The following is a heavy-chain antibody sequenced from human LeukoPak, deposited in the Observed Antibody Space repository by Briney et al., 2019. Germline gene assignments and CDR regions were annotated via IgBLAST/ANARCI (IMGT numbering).Heavy chain of an antibody. J-gene: IGHJ6*03. CDR2: IYYSGST. V-gene: IGHV4-59*01. D-gene: IGHD5-18*01. CDR3: ARDVRGYSYGSEYHYYMDV. CDR1: GGSFSGYY. Sequence: SETLSLTCAVYGGSFSGYYWSWIRQPPGKGLEWIGYIYYSGSTNYNPSLKSRVTISVDTSKNQFSLKLSSVTAADTAVYYCARDVRGYSYGSEYHYYMDVWGKGTTVTVSS.